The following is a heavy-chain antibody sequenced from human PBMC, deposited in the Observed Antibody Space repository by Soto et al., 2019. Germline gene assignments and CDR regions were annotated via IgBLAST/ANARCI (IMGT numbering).Heavy chain of an antibody. CDR2: IKSKTDGGTT. J-gene: IGHJ6*04. CDR3: TPSYDILTGPPSMDV. V-gene: IGHV3-15*07. D-gene: IGHD3-9*01. Sequence: GGSLRLSCAASGFTFSNAWMNWVRQAPGKGLEWVGRIKSKTDGGTTDYAAPVKGRFTISRDDSKNTLYLQMNSLKTEDTAVYYCTPSYDILTGPPSMDVWGKGTTVTVSS. CDR1: GFTFSNAW.